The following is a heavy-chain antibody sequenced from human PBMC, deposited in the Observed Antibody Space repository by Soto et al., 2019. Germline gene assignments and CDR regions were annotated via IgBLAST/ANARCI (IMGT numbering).Heavy chain of an antibody. CDR3: ARGRITIFGVAPGDY. Sequence: PGESLKISFKVSGYSFTSYWIGWVRQMPGKGLEWMGIIYPGDSDTRYSPSFQGQVTISADKSISTAYLQWSSLKASDTAMYYCARGRITIFGVAPGDYWGQGTLVTVSS. V-gene: IGHV5-51*01. J-gene: IGHJ4*02. CDR2: IYPGDSDT. CDR1: GYSFTSYW. D-gene: IGHD3-3*01.